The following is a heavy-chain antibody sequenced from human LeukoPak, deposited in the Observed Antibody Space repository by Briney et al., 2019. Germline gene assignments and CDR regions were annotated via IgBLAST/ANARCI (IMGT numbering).Heavy chain of an antibody. D-gene: IGHD3-22*01. Sequence: ASVKVSCKASGYTFTTYDINWVRQATGQGLEWMGWMTPNSGNTGYAQKFQGRVTMTRNTSISTAYMELSSLRSEDTAVYYCARAPGWVSYFDSSGYYYSGDFGYWGQGTLVTVSS. CDR3: ARAPGWVSYFDSSGYYYSGDFGY. J-gene: IGHJ4*02. CDR1: GYTFTTYD. V-gene: IGHV1-8*01. CDR2: MTPNSGNT.